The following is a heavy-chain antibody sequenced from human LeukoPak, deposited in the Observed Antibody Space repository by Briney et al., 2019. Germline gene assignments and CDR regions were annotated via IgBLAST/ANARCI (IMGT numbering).Heavy chain of an antibody. D-gene: IGHD3-10*01. CDR3: ARVRGVSGSGSRNWYFDL. Sequence: ASVKVSCKASGYTFTSYDINWVRQATGQGLEWMGWMNPNSGNTGYAQKFQGRVTITRNTSISTAYMELSSLRSEDTAVYYCARVRGVSGSGSRNWYFDLWGRGTLVTVSS. V-gene: IGHV1-8*03. CDR2: MNPNSGNT. CDR1: GYTFTSYD. J-gene: IGHJ2*01.